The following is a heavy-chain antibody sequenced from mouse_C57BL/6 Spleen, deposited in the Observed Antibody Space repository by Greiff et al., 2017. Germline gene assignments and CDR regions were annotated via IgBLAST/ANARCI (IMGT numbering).Heavy chain of an antibody. J-gene: IGHJ4*01. V-gene: IGHV1-69*01. Sequence: QVQLQQPGAELVMPGASVKLSCKASGYTFTSYWMHWVKQRPGQGLEWIGEIDPSDSYTNYNQKFKGKSTLTVDKSSSTAYMQLSSLTSEDSAVYYSARKLGPGDYAMDYWGQGTSVTVSS. CDR1: GYTFTSYW. CDR2: IDPSDSYT. CDR3: ARKLGPGDYAMDY. D-gene: IGHD4-1*01.